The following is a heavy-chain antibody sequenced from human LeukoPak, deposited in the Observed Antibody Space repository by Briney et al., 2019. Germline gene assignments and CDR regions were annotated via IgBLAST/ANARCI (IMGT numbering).Heavy chain of an antibody. Sequence: ASVKVSCKASGYPFTSYYINWVRQAPGQGLEWMGWFSAYNGDTNYAQNLQGRVTMTTDTSTDTAYMELRGLRSDDTAVYYCARDGLSYTNPNNWFDPWGQGTLVTVSS. CDR3: ARDGLSYTNPNNWFDP. V-gene: IGHV1-18*01. J-gene: IGHJ5*02. D-gene: IGHD2-2*02. CDR1: GYPFTSYY. CDR2: FSAYNGDT.